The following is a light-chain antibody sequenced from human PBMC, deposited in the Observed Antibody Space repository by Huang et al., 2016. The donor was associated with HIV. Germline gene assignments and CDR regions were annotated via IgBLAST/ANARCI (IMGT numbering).Light chain of an antibody. CDR2: GAS. V-gene: IGKV3-15*01. J-gene: IGKJ2*01. Sequence: EIVLTQSPATLSVSPGERVTLSFRASQSVSRSLAWYQRRPGQDPRRLVYGASTRSISTPARFSGSGSGTEFTITISSLQSEDCAVYFGQQYNNWPRGTFGQGTKVEIK. CDR3: QQYNNWPRGT. CDR1: QSVSRS.